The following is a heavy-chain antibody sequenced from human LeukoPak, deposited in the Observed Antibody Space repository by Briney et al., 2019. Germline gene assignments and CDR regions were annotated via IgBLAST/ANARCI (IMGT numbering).Heavy chain of an antibody. CDR2: ISSSGSTI. CDR3: AKRVSGSYRDYYFDY. CDR1: GFTFSSYE. Sequence: GGSLRLSCAASGFTFSSYEMNWVRQAPGKGLEWVSYISSSGSTIYYADSVKGRFTISRDNAKNSLYLQMNSLRAEDTAVYYCAKRVSGSYRDYYFDYWGQGTVVTVSS. V-gene: IGHV3-48*03. J-gene: IGHJ4*02. D-gene: IGHD1-26*01.